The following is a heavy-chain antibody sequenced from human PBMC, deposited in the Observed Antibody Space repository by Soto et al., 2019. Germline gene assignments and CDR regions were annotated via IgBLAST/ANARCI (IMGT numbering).Heavy chain of an antibody. D-gene: IGHD6-6*01. CDR1: GGSISSSSYY. CDR3: ARQTYISGRPTGMDV. Sequence: ETLSLTCTVSGGSISSSSYYGGWIRQPPGKGLEWIGSIYYSGSTYYNPSLKSRVTISVDTSKNQFSLKLSSVTAADTAVYYCARQTYISGRPTGMDVWGQGTTVTVSS. J-gene: IGHJ6*02. V-gene: IGHV4-39*01. CDR2: IYYSGST.